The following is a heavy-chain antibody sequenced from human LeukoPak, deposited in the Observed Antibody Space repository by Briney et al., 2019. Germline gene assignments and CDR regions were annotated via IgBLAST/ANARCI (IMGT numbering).Heavy chain of an antibody. J-gene: IGHJ4*02. Sequence: GGSLRLSCAASGFTFSSYAMSWVRQAPGKGLEWVSAISGSGGDTYYADSVKGRFTISRDNSKNTLYLQMNSLRAEDTAVYYCAKDRVIRGVMGAGGYWGQGTLVTVSS. CDR3: AKDRVIRGVMGAGGY. D-gene: IGHD3-10*01. CDR2: ISGSGGDT. CDR1: GFTFSSYA. V-gene: IGHV3-23*01.